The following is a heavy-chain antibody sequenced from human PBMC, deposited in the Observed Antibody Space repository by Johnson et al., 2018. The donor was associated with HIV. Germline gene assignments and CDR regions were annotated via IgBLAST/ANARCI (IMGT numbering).Heavy chain of an antibody. CDR1: GFTFSSYD. CDR2: IGTAGDT. Sequence: VQLVESGGGLVQPGGSLRLSCAASGFTFSSYDMHWVRQATGKGLEWVSAIGTAGDTYYPGSVKGRFTISRENAKNSLYLQMNSLRPEDTAVYYCAKESKWESRTPHAFDLWGQGTMVTVSS. J-gene: IGHJ3*01. V-gene: IGHV3-13*01. CDR3: AKESKWESRTPHAFDL. D-gene: IGHD1-26*01.